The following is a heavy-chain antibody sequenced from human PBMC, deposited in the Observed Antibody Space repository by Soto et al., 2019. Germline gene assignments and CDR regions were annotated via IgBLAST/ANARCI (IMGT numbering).Heavy chain of an antibody. J-gene: IGHJ3*02. CDR1: GYSISSSSYY. CDR3: ARSLYYDSEGAFDI. CDR2: IYYSGST. D-gene: IGHD3-22*01. Sequence: SDTLSLTCPFPGYSISSSSYYWAWIRQPPGKGLEWIGSIYYSGSTNYNPSLKSRVTISVDTSKNQFSLKLTSVTAADTAVYYCARSLYYDSEGAFDIWGQGTMVTVS. V-gene: IGHV4-39*07.